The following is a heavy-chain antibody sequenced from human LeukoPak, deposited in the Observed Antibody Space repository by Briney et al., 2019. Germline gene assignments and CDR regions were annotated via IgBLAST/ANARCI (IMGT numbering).Heavy chain of an antibody. Sequence: GESLRISCKGSGYTFTGHYIHWVRQAPGQGLEWMGWIDPKSGGTNYAQNFQGRVTMTRDTSISTAFMELSRLTSDDTAVYYCASGGFKFDYWGQGTLVTVSS. J-gene: IGHJ4*02. CDR1: GYTFTGHY. CDR2: IDPKSGGT. V-gene: IGHV1-2*02. CDR3: ASGGFKFDY.